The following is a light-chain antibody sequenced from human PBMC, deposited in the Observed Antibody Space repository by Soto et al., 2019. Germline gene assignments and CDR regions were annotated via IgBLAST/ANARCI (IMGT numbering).Light chain of an antibody. CDR3: QQSHSWPWT. J-gene: IGKJ1*01. Sequence: LYASVAARVTITCRASQSVTRQLAWYQHKPEKAPKPLIYAASSWQGGVPSRFSGSGSETEFTLTITGVRPEDFATYYCQQSHSWPWTFGQGTKVDIK. CDR2: AAS. V-gene: IGKV1D-16*01. CDR1: QSVTRQ.